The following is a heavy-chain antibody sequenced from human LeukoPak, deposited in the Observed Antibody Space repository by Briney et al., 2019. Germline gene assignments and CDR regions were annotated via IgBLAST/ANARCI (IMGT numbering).Heavy chain of an antibody. V-gene: IGHV4-39*01. D-gene: IGHD3-22*01. CDR3: ARPRSSGYYLYYFDY. J-gene: IGHJ4*02. Sequence: SETLSLTCTVSGGSISSSSYYWGWIRQPPGKGLEWIGSIYYSGSTYYNPSLKSRVTRPVGTSKTQFSLKLSSVTAADTAVYYCARPRSSGYYLYYFDYWGQGTLVTVSS. CDR1: GGSISSSSYY. CDR2: IYYSGST.